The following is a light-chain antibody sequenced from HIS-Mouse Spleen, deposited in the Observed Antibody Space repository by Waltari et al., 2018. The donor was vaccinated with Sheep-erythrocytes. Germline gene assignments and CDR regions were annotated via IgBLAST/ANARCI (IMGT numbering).Light chain of an antibody. CDR1: RRHVASYNL. J-gene: IGLJ3*02. CDR3: CSYAGSSTPWV. Sequence: QSALTQPASVSGSPGQSITIPCTGTRRHVASYNLVSWYQQHPGKAPNLMIYEGSKRPSGVSNRFSGSKSGNTASLTISGLQAEDEADYYCCSYAGSSTPWVFGGGTKLTVL. CDR2: EGS. V-gene: IGLV2-23*01.